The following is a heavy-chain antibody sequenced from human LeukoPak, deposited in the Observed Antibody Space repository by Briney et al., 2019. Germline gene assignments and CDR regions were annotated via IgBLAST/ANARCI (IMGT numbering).Heavy chain of an antibody. D-gene: IGHD3-3*01. V-gene: IGHV4-34*01. Sequence: SETLSLTCAVYGGSFSGYYWSWIRQPPGKGREWIGEINHSGSTNYNPSLKSRVTISVDTSKNQFSLKLSSVTAADTAVYYCATRTYDFWSGGTGYYFDYWGQGTLVTVSS. J-gene: IGHJ4*02. CDR2: INHSGST. CDR1: GGSFSGYY. CDR3: ATRTYDFWSGGTGYYFDY.